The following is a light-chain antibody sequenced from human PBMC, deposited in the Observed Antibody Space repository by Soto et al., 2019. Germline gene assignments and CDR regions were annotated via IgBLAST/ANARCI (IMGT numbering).Light chain of an antibody. CDR3: QQSYIAPWT. Sequence: EIVMTQSPATLSVSPGEGATLSCRASQNVVTNLAWYQQQPGQAPRLLIYAASARATGVPARFSGSGSGTDFTLTISSLQSEDSATYYCQQSYIAPWTFGQGTKVDIK. J-gene: IGKJ1*01. CDR1: QNVVTN. V-gene: IGKV3-15*01. CDR2: AAS.